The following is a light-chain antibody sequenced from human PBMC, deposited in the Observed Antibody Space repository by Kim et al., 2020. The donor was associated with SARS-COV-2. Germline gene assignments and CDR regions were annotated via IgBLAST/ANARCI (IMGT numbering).Light chain of an antibody. CDR2: IEGSGSH. Sequence: GKVTCTLSSGHSSNIVAWQQQQPGNAPRYLMRIEGSGSHTTGGGAPDRFSGSSYGADRSLPTSTLQSEDEADYYCENWDSNTHYVFGTGTKVTVL. CDR3: ENWDSNTHYV. CDR1: SGHSSNI. V-gene: IGLV4-60*03. J-gene: IGLJ1*01.